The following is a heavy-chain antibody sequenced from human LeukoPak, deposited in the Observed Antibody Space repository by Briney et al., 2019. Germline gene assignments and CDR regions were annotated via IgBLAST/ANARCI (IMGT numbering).Heavy chain of an antibody. CDR2: ISGSGGST. CDR1: GFTFSSYS. CDR3: AKDRGGCSSTSCPRSPYYYYYMDV. J-gene: IGHJ6*03. D-gene: IGHD2-2*01. V-gene: IGHV3-23*01. Sequence: GGSLRLSCAASGFTFSSYSMSWVRQAPGKGLEWVSAISGSGGSTYYADSVRGRLNISKDNSKNTLYLQMNSLRAEDTDVYYCAKDRGGCSSTSCPRSPYYYYYMDVWGKGTTVTVSS.